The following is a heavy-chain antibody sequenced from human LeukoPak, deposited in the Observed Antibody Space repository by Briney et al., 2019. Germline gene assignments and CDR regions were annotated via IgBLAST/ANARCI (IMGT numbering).Heavy chain of an antibody. CDR2: ISGSGGST. CDR1: GFTFSSYA. V-gene: IGHV3-23*01. Sequence: GGFLRLSCAASGFTFSSYAMSWVRQAPGKGLEWVSAISGSGGSTYYADSVKGRFTISRDNSKNTLYLQMNSLRAEDTAVYYCAKVRYFDWSIDYWGQGTLVTVSS. CDR3: AKVRYFDWSIDY. J-gene: IGHJ4*02. D-gene: IGHD3-9*01.